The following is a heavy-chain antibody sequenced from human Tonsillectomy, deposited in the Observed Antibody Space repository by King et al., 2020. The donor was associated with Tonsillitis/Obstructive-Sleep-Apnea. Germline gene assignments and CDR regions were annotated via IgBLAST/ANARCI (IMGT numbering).Heavy chain of an antibody. CDR3: ITGDFPGAY. V-gene: IGHV3-15*01. CDR2: IKSKTDGGTT. D-gene: IGHD7-27*01. J-gene: IGHJ4*02. Sequence: VQLVESGGGLVKPGGSLRLSCAASGFTFNNDWMSRVRQAPGKGLEWVGHIKSKTDGGTTDYAAPVKGRFTISRDDSKNTLYLQMNSLKTEDTAVYYCITGDFPGAYWGQGTLVTVSS. CDR1: GFTFNNDW.